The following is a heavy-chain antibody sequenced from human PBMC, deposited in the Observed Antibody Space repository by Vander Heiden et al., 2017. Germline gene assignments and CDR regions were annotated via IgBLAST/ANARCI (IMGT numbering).Heavy chain of an antibody. J-gene: IGHJ4*02. CDR1: GYTLTDLS. CDR2: LDPEDGET. Sequence: QVQLVQSGAEVKKPGASVKVSCKVSGYTLTDLSMHWVRQAPGKGLEWMGGLDPEDGETIYAQKFQGRVTMTEDTSTDTAYMELSSLRSEDTAVYYRAASDYYDSSGYYYGGYWGQGTLVTVSS. V-gene: IGHV1-24*01. D-gene: IGHD3-22*01. CDR3: AASDYYDSSGYYYGGY.